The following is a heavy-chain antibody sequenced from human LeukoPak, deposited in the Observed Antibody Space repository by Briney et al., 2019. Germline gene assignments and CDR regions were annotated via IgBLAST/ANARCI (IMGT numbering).Heavy chain of an antibody. CDR3: ARGHQPSGSYLRETRYYFDY. Sequence: PSETLSLTCTVSGGSISSSSYYWGWIRQPPGKGLEWIGSIYYSGSTYYNPSLKSRVTISVDTSKNQFSLKLSSVTAADTAVYYCARGHQPSGSYLRETRYYFDYWGQGTLVTVSA. J-gene: IGHJ4*02. CDR1: GGSISSSSYY. CDR2: IYYSGST. D-gene: IGHD1-26*01. V-gene: IGHV4-39*07.